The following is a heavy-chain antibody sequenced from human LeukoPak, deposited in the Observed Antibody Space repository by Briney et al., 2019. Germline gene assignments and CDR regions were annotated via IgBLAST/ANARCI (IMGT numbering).Heavy chain of an antibody. CDR1: GGSISSYY. V-gene: IGHV4-59*01. Sequence: SETLSLTCTVSGGSISSYYWSWIRQPPGKGLEWIGYNYYGGSTNYNPSLKSRVTISVDTSKNQFSLKLRSVTAADTAVYYCARVGGGSSGWYPWGQGTLVTVFS. CDR2: NYYGGST. CDR3: ARVGGGSSGWYP. J-gene: IGHJ4*02. D-gene: IGHD6-19*01.